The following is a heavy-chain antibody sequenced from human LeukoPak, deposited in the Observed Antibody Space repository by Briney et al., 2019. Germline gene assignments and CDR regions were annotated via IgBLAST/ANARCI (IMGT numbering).Heavy chain of an antibody. CDR2: IYYSGST. Sequence: PSETLSLTCTVSDGSITNYYWSWIRQPPGKGLEWIGYIYYSGSTDYNSSLKSRVTISVDMSKNQFSLNLSSVTAADTAVYYCARANLILKGPQKLYYFDYWGQGTLVSVSS. J-gene: IGHJ4*02. CDR3: ARANLILKGPQKLYYFDY. D-gene: IGHD3/OR15-3a*01. V-gene: IGHV4-59*01. CDR1: DGSITNYY.